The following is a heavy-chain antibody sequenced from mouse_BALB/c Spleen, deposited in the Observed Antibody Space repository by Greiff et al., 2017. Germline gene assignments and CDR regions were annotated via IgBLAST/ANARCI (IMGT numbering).Heavy chain of an antibody. CDR1: GYSITSGYY. J-gene: IGHJ4*01. CDR3: ARVIYYDFYAMDY. V-gene: IGHV3-6*02. D-gene: IGHD2-1*01. Sequence: ESGPGLVKPSQSLSLTCSVTGYSITSGYYWNWIRQFPGNKLEWMGYISYDGSNNYNPSLKNRISITRDTSKNQFFLKLNSVTTEDTATYYCARVIYYDFYAMDYWGQGTSVTVSS. CDR2: ISYDGSN.